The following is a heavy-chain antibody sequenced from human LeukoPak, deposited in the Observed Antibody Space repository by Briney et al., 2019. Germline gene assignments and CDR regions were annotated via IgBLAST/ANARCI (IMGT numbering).Heavy chain of an antibody. J-gene: IGHJ4*02. CDR3: ARGPNSSSFDY. Sequence: SETLSLTCAVYGGSFSGYYWSWIRQPPGKGLEWIGEINHSGSTNYNPSLKSRVTISVDTSKNQFSLKLSSVTAADTAVYYCARGPNSSSFDYWGQGTLVTVSS. CDR1: GGSFSGYY. D-gene: IGHD6-6*01. CDR2: INHSGST. V-gene: IGHV4-34*01.